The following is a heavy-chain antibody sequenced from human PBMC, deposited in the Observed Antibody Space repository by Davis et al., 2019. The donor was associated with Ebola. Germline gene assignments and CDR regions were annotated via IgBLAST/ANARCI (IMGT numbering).Heavy chain of an antibody. V-gene: IGHV1-69*02. CDR1: GGTFSSYT. D-gene: IGHD4-17*01. CDR2: IIPILGIA. Sequence: SVKVSCKASGGTFSSYTISWVRQAPGQGLEWMGRIIPILGIANYAQKFQGRVTITRDTSASTAYMELSSLRSEDTALYYCAMTTVTLQRLDYWGQGTLVTVSS. J-gene: IGHJ4*02. CDR3: AMTTVTLQRLDY.